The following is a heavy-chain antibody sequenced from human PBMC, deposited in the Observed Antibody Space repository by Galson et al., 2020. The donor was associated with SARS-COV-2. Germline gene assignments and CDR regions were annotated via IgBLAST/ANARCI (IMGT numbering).Heavy chain of an antibody. J-gene: IGHJ4*02. CDR3: ATRPPGNMYFDF. CDR2: VYPGDSDT. V-gene: IGHV5-51*01. CDR1: GYSFTNYW. Sequence: HGESLKISCQASGYSFTNYWIGWVRQMPGKGLEWMGIVYPGDSDTRYSPSFQGRVTISADRSITTAYLQFHSLKASDTAVYYCATRPPGNMYFDFWGQGAVVTVSS.